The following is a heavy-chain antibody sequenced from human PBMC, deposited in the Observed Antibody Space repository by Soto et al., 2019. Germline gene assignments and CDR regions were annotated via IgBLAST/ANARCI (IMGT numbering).Heavy chain of an antibody. V-gene: IGHV4-34*01. J-gene: IGHJ6*03. D-gene: IGHD1-1*01. CDR1: GGSFSGYY. CDR3: ARVPRNHYYYYYYRDV. CDR2: INHSGST. Sequence: QVQLQQWGAGLLKPSETLSLTCAVYGGSFSGYYWSWIRQPPGKGLEWIGEINHSGSTNYNPSLKSRVTISVDTSKNQFSLKLSSVTAADTAVYYCARVPRNHYYYYYYRDVWGKGTTVTVSS.